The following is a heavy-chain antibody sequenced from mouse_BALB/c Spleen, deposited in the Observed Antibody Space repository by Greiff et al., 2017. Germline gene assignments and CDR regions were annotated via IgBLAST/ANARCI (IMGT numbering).Heavy chain of an antibody. Sequence: VKLQESGPGLVAPSQSLSITCTVSGFSLTSYGVHWVRQPPGKGLEWLGVIWAGGSTNYNSALMSRLSISKDNSKSQVFLKMNSLQTDDTAMYYCAREDYDYDGGLDYWGQGTTLTVSS. CDR2: IWAGGST. V-gene: IGHV2-9*02. D-gene: IGHD2-4*01. J-gene: IGHJ2*01. CDR1: GFSLTSYG. CDR3: AREDYDYDGGLDY.